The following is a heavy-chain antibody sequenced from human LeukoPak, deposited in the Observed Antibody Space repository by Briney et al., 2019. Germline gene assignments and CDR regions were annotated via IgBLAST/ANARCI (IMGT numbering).Heavy chain of an antibody. D-gene: IGHD3-10*01. Sequence: PGGSLRLSCAASGFTFSSYGMHWVRQAPGKGLEWVAVISYDGSNKYYADSVKGRFTISRDNSKNTLYLQMNSLRAEDTAVYYCANDYTRRGSWHGRTMVSAADDAFDIWGQGTMVTVSS. CDR1: GFTFSSYG. CDR2: ISYDGSNK. V-gene: IGHV3-30*18. CDR3: ANDYTRRGSWHGRTMVSAADDAFDI. J-gene: IGHJ3*02.